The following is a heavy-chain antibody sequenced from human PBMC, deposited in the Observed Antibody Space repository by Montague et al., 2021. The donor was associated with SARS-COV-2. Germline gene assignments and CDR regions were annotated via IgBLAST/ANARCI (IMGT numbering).Heavy chain of an antibody. CDR3: ARTPTRPLSLDS. V-gene: IGHV4-4*07. D-gene: IGHD6-6*01. J-gene: IGHJ4*02. Sequence: SETLSLTCAVSGGSITGFSWSRVRQPAGKGLEWIGRVTTSGTTNYRPSLRSRVTMSVDTSKNQFSLNLNSVTAADTAIYYCARTPTRPLSLDSWGQGTLVTVSS. CDR2: VTTSGTT. CDR1: GGSITGFS.